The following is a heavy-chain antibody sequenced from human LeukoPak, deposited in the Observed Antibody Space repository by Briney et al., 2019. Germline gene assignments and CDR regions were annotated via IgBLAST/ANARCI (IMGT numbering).Heavy chain of an antibody. D-gene: IGHD5-24*01. CDR3: ARENGWLQLSPFDY. CDR1: GFTFSSYW. V-gene: IGHV3-7*01. J-gene: IGHJ4*02. Sequence: PGGSLRLSCAASGFTFSSYWMSWVRQAPGKGLEWVANIKQDGSEKYYVDSVKGRFTISRDNAKNSLYLQMNSLRAEDTAVYYCARENGWLQLSPFDYWGQGTLVTVSS. CDR2: IKQDGSEK.